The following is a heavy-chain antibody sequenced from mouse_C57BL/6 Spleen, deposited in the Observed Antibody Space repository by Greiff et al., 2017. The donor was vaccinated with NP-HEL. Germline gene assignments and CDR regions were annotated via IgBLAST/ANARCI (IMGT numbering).Heavy chain of an antibody. D-gene: IGHD1-1*01. J-gene: IGHJ1*03. CDR3: ARATVYGNWYFDV. Sequence: EVKLMESEGGLVQPGSSMKLSCTASGFTFSDYYMAWVRQVPEKGLEWVANINYDGSSTYYLDSLKSRFIISRDNAKNILYLQMSSLKSEDTATYYCARATVYGNWYFDVWGTGTTVTVSS. CDR1: GFTFSDYY. V-gene: IGHV5-16*01. CDR2: INYDGSST.